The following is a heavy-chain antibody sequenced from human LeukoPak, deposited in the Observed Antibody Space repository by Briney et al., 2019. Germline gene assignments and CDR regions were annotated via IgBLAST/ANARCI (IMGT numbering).Heavy chain of an antibody. Sequence: ASVKVSCKASGYTFTDFYIHWVRQAPGQGLEWLEWINPAIGGTKYAQKFQDRITMTRDPSISTAYIDLSSLTSDDTAVYFCARGSYNTGGAYDVWGQGTLVTVSS. V-gene: IGHV1-2*02. D-gene: IGHD2-8*02. CDR1: GYTFTDFY. CDR3: ARGSYNTGGAYDV. CDR2: INPAIGGT. J-gene: IGHJ4*02.